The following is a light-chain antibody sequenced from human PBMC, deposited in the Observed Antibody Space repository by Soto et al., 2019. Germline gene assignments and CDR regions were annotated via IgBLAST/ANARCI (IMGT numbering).Light chain of an antibody. CDR1: QSVSSSY. J-gene: IGKJ5*01. Sequence: EIVLTQSPGTLSVSPGERATLSCRASQSVSSSYLAWYQQKPGQAPRLLIYGASSRATGIPDRFSGSGSGTDFTLTISRLEPEDFAVYYCQQYGSSPHHFGQGTRLEIK. V-gene: IGKV3-20*01. CDR2: GAS. CDR3: QQYGSSPHH.